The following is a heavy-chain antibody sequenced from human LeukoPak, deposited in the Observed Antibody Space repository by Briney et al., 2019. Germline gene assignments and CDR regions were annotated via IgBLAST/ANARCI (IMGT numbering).Heavy chain of an antibody. CDR1: GFTFSSYA. V-gene: IGHV3-30-3*01. D-gene: IGHD4-17*01. CDR3: ARPLPPDYGDYVYFDY. Sequence: GGSLRLSCAASGFTFSSYAMHWVRQAPGKGLEWVAVISYDGSNKYYADSVKGRFTISRDNSKNTLYLQMNSLRAEDTAVYYCARPLPPDYGDYVYFDYWGQGTLVTVSS. CDR2: ISYDGSNK. J-gene: IGHJ4*02.